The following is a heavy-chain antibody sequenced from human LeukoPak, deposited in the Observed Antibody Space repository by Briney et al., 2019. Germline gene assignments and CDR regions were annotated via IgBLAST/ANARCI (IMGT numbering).Heavy chain of an antibody. CDR3: ARGEFYDILTGYTTGKWFDP. J-gene: IGHJ5*02. CDR2: MNPNSGYT. CDR1: GYTFTSYD. D-gene: IGHD3-9*01. V-gene: IGHV1-8*01. Sequence: ASVKVSRKASGYTFTSYDINWVRQATGQGLEWMGWMNPNSGYTGYAQKFQGRVTMTRNTSISTAYMELSSLRSEDTAVYYCARGEFYDILTGYTTGKWFDPWGQGTLVTVSS.